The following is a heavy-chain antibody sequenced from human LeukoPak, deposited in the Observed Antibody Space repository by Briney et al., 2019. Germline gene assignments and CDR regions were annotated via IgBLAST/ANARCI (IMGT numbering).Heavy chain of an antibody. CDR2: IGTAGDT. CDR1: GFTFSSYD. CDR3: ARSSGVYSSSFWGFDY. J-gene: IGHJ4*02. Sequence: GGSLRLSCAASGFTFSSYDMHWVRQATGKGLEWVSAIGTAGDTYYLGSVKGRFTISRENAKNSLYLQMNSLRAGDTAVYYCARSSGVYSSSFWGFDYWGQGTLVTVSS. V-gene: IGHV3-13*01. D-gene: IGHD6-13*01.